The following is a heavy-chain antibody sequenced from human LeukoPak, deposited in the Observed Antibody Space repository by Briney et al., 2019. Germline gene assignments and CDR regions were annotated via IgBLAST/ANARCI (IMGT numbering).Heavy chain of an antibody. CDR2: IRYDGSNK. CDR1: GFTFSSYW. J-gene: IGHJ6*03. CDR3: AKDWVPAAIRYYYYMDV. D-gene: IGHD2-2*02. V-gene: IGHV3-30*02. Sequence: PGGSLRLSCAASGFTFSSYWMSWVRQAPGKGLERVAFIRYDGSNKYYADSVKGRFTISRDNSKNTLYLQMNSLRVEDTAVYYCAKDWVPAAIRYYYYMDVWGKGTTVTVSS.